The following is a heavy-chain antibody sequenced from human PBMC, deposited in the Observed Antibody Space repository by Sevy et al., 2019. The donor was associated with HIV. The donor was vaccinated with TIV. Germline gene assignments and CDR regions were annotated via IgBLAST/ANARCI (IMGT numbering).Heavy chain of an antibody. CDR2: ISYDGSDK. D-gene: IGHD4-17*01. V-gene: IGHV3-30-3*01. J-gene: IGHJ6*02. CDR1: GFAFSNYYA. CDR3: ARPRANYVDHYFFYAMGV. Sequence: GGSLRLSCAASGFAFSNYYAMHWVRQAPGKGLEGVALISYDGSDKYYADSVKGRFTISRDNFKNTLYLQMNSLTTEDTAVYYCARPRANYVDHYFFYAMGVWGQGTTVTVSS.